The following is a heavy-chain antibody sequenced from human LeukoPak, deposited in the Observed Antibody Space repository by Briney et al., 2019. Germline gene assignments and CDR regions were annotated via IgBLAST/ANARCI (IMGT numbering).Heavy chain of an antibody. CDR1: GFTFSSYA. V-gene: IGHV3-23*01. CDR3: AKTKLGYCSGGSCYSRHYRLDY. Sequence: GGSLRLSCATSGFTFSSYAISWVRQAPGKGLEWVSAVSGSGGSTYYADSVKGRFTISRDNSKNTLYLQMNSLRAEDTAVYYCAKTKLGYCSGGSCYSRHYRLDYWGQGTLVTVSS. D-gene: IGHD2-15*01. J-gene: IGHJ4*02. CDR2: VSGSGGST.